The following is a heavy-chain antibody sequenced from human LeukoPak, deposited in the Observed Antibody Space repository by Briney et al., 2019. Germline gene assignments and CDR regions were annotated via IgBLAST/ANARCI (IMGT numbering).Heavy chain of an antibody. CDR3: AKEDIGLLGWGELLTDGGVDY. CDR1: GFTISSYG. CDR2: ISYDGSNK. J-gene: IGHJ4*02. V-gene: IGHV3-30*18. D-gene: IGHD1-26*01. Sequence: AGTLSLSCAASGFTISSYGMHWVRQAPGKGLEWVAVISYDGSNKYNADSVKGRFTISRDNSKNTLYLQMNSLRAEDTAGYYCAKEDIGLLGWGELLTDGGVDYWGQGTLVTVSS.